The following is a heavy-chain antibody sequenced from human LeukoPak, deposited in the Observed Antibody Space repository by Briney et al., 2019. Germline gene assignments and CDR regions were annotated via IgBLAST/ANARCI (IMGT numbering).Heavy chain of an antibody. CDR2: IIPIFGTV. CDR1: GGTFSSYA. CDR3: AREVIAARGNWFDP. Sequence: ASVKVSCKASGGTFSSYAISWVRQAPGQGLEWMGGIIPIFGTVNYAQKFQGRVTITTDESTSTAYMELSSLRSEDTAVYYCAREVIAARGNWFDPWGQGTLVTVSS. J-gene: IGHJ5*02. V-gene: IGHV1-69*05. D-gene: IGHD6-6*01.